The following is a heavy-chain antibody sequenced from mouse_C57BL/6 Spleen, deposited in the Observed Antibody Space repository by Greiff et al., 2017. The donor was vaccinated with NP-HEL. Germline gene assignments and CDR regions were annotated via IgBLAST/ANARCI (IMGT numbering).Heavy chain of an antibody. CDR1: GFTFSNYW. CDR3: TARVYYYGSSSDY. D-gene: IGHD1-1*01. J-gene: IGHJ2*01. CDR2: IRLKSDNYAT. V-gene: IGHV6-3*01. Sequence: EVKLEESGGGLVQPGGSMKLSCVASGFTFSNYWMNWVRQSPEKGLEWVAQIRLKSDNYATHYAESVKGRLTISRDDSKSSVYLQMNNLRAEDTGIYYCTARVYYYGSSSDYWGQGTTLTVSS.